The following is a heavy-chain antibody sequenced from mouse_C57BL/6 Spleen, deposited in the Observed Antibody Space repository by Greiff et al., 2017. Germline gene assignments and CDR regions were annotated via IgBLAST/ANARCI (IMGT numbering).Heavy chain of an antibody. CDR3: ARWLLRDYYAMDY. D-gene: IGHD2-3*01. V-gene: IGHV1-53*01. CDR1: GYTFTSYW. CDR2: INPSNGGT. J-gene: IGHJ4*01. Sequence: QVQLKQPGTELVKPGASVKLSCKASGYTFTSYWMHWVKQRPGQGLEWIGNINPSNGGTNYNEKFKSKATLTVDKSSSTAYMQLSSLTSEDSAVYYCARWLLRDYYAMDYWGQGTSVTVSS.